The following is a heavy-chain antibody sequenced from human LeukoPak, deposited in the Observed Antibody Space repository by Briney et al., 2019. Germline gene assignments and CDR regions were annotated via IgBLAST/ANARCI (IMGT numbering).Heavy chain of an antibody. CDR1: GGSISSSSYY. CDR3: ARRVVGSTSEDYYYYMDV. D-gene: IGHD2-2*01. J-gene: IGHJ6*03. Sequence: SETLSLTCTVSGGSISSSSYYWGWIRQPPGKGLEWIGSIYYSGSTYYNPSLKSRVTISVDTSKNQFSLKLSSVTAADTAVYYCARRVVGSTSEDYYYYMDVWGKGTTVTVSS. V-gene: IGHV4-39*01. CDR2: IYYSGST.